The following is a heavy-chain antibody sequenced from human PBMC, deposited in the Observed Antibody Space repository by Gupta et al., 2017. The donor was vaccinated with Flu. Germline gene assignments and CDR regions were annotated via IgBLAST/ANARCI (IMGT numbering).Heavy chain of an antibody. CDR3: ARARSGDY. V-gene: IGHV3-7*01. J-gene: IGHJ4*02. Sequence: EVQLVESGGGLVQPGGSLRLSCAASGFTFSSYWMNWVRQAPGKGLEWVANIKQEGSEKYYVDSVKGRFTISRDNAKNSLYRKMNSLRAEDTAVYYCARARSGDYWGQGTLVTVSS. CDR2: IKQEGSEK. CDR1: GFTFSSYW.